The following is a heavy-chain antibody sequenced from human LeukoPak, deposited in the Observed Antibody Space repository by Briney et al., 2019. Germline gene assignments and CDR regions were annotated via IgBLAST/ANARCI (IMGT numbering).Heavy chain of an antibody. CDR2: INHSGRT. D-gene: IGHD4-17*01. J-gene: IGHJ4*02. V-gene: IGHV4-34*01. CDR3: ARDFGYGDYFFDD. CDR1: GGSFSGYY. Sequence: SETLSLTCAVYGGSFSGYYWSWIRQPPGKGLEWIGEINHSGRTNYNPSLKSRVTISVDTSKNQFSLKLSSVTAADTAVYYCARDFGYGDYFFDDWGQGTLVTVSS.